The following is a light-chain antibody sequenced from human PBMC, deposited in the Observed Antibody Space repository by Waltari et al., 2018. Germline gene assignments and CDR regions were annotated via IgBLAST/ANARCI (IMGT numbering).Light chain of an antibody. J-gene: IGKJ4*01. V-gene: IGKV3-11*01. CDR2: DTS. CDR1: QSVSNY. Sequence: EIVLTQSPAPLSLSPGERATLSCSASQSVSNYLAWYQQSPGQAPRLLIYDTSHRATGIPDRFSGSGSETDFTLTISSLEPEDFAVYYCQQRRNWPLTFGGGTKVEIK. CDR3: QQRRNWPLT.